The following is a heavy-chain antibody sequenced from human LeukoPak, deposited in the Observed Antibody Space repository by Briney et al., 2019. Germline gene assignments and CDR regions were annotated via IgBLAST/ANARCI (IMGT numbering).Heavy chain of an antibody. Sequence: SQTLSLTCAVSGGSISSGGYSWSWIRQPPGKGLEWIGYIYHSGSTYYNPSLKSRVTISVDRSKNQFSLKLSSVTAADTAVYYCARLIAVAGRGGYYFDYWGQGTLVTVSS. CDR3: ARLIAVAGRGGYYFDY. CDR2: IYHSGST. V-gene: IGHV4-30-2*01. J-gene: IGHJ4*02. D-gene: IGHD6-19*01. CDR1: GGSISSGGYS.